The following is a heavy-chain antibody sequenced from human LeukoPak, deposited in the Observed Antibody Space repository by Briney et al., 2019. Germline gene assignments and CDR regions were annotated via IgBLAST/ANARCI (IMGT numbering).Heavy chain of an antibody. CDR3: AREGCSSTSCVNYYYYGMDV. CDR2: INPNSGGT. D-gene: IGHD2-2*01. V-gene: IGHV1-2*02. CDR1: GYTFTGYY. Sequence: ASMKVSCKASGYTFTGYYMHWVRQAPGQGLEWMGWINPNSGGTNYAQKFQGRVTMTRDTSISTAYMELSRLRSDDTAVYYCAREGCSSTSCVNYYYYGMDVWGQGTTVTVSS. J-gene: IGHJ6*02.